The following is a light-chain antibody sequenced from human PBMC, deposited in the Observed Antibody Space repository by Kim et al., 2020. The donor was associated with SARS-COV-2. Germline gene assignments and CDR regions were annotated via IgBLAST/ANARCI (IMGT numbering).Light chain of an antibody. J-gene: IGKJ2*01. CDR2: GAS. Sequence: VSPGERRTLSCRASQSVSSNLAWYQQKPGQAPRLLIYGASTRATGIPAMFSGSGSGTEFTLTISSLQSEDFAVYYCQQYNNWPMYTFGQGTKLEI. V-gene: IGKV3-15*01. CDR3: QQYNNWPMYT. CDR1: QSVSSN.